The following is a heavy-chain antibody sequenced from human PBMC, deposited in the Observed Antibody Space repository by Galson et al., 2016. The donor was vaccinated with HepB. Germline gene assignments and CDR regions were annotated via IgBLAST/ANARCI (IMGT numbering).Heavy chain of an antibody. J-gene: IGHJ4*02. CDR1: GLTFRSYA. V-gene: IGHV3-23*01. CDR2: SASGDIT. CDR3: AKEDNIAGATTINN. D-gene: IGHD1-26*01. Sequence: SLRLSCAASGLTFRSYAFSRLRQAPGKGLEWVSVSASGDITYYAHSVKGRFTISRDNSKNTLYVQMNNLGAEDTAVYYCAKEDNIAGATTINNWGQGTLVTVSS.